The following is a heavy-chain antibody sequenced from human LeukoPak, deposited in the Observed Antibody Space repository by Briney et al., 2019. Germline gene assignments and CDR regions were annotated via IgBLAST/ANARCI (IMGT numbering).Heavy chain of an antibody. CDR2: INHSGST. CDR3: ARLRIAVAGPPYGMDV. V-gene: IGHV4-34*01. J-gene: IGHJ6*02. CDR1: GGSFSGYY. D-gene: IGHD6-19*01. Sequence: SETLSLTCAVYGGSFSGYYWSWIRQPPGKGLEWIGEINHSGSTNYNPSLKSRVTISVDTSKNQFSLKLSSVTAADTAVYYCARLRIAVAGPPYGMDVWGQGTTVTVSS.